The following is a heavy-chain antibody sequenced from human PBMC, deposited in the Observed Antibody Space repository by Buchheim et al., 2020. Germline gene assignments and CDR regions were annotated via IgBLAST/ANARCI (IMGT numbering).Heavy chain of an antibody. D-gene: IGHD3-3*01. CDR2: IRYDGSNK. CDR1: GFTFSSYG. V-gene: IGHV3-30*02. Sequence: QVQLVESGGGVVQPGRSLRISCAASGFTFSSYGMHWVRQAPGKGLEWVAFIRYDGSNKYYADSVKGRFTISRDNSKNTLYLQMNSLRAEDTAVYYCAKEWDVERGAIFGRTLDYWGQGTL. CDR3: AKEWDVERGAIFGRTLDY. J-gene: IGHJ4*02.